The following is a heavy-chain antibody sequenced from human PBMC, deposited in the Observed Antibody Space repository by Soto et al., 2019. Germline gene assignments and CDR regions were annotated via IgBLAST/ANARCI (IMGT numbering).Heavy chain of an antibody. D-gene: IGHD3-10*01. Sequence: QVQLVQSGDEVKKSGASVKVSCKASGYTFSNYGISWVRQAPGQGLEWMGWISGYNGLTAYAQNVQGRVTMIIDTPTTTVFMEMTGLRSNDTAVYYCARDEGIRGFDSWGQGTLVTVSS. J-gene: IGHJ4*02. CDR1: GYTFSNYG. CDR2: ISGYNGLT. CDR3: ARDEGIRGFDS. V-gene: IGHV1-18*04.